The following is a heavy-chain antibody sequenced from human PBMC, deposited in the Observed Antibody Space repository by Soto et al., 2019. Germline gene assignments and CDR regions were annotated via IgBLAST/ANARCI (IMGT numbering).Heavy chain of an antibody. CDR2: IYYIGSP. Sequence: ETXCLTRPVSGGSGSTYYWSWIRQPPGKRLEWLGCIYYIGSPNYSPSLESRVTISEDTSKNQSSLKLSSVTAGDTAIYYCAGGRGDYNGWYFDLWGRGTLVTVSS. V-gene: IGHV4-59*02. CDR3: AGGRGDYNGWYFDL. D-gene: IGHD4-17*01. J-gene: IGHJ2*01. CDR1: GGSGSTYY.